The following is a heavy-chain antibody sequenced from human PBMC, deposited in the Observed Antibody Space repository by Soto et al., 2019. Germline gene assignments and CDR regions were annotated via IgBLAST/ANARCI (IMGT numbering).Heavy chain of an antibody. Sequence: SVKVSCKASGGTFSKSGISWVRQAPGQGLECMGVIMPTSGRPDYAQKFQGRVIITADESTSTAYMELSGLTSEDTAVYYCARTTITGSSPAIGFFDLGGR. V-gene: IGHV1-69*13. CDR3: ARTTITGSSPAIGFFDL. CDR2: IMPTSGRP. CDR1: GGTFSKSG. D-gene: IGHD1-20*01. J-gene: IGHJ2*01.